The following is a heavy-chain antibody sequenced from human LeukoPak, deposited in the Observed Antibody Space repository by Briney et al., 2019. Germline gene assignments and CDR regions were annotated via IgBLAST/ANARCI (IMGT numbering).Heavy chain of an antibody. J-gene: IGHJ1*01. CDR2: IRYDGSNK. Sequence: QPGGSLRLSCAASGFTFSSYGMHWVRQAPGKGLEWVAFIRYDGSNKYYADSVKGRFTISRDNSKNTLYLQMNSLRAEDTAVYYCAKPLYSSSWYSGYFQHWGQGTLVTVSS. V-gene: IGHV3-30*02. CDR3: AKPLYSSSWYSGYFQH. D-gene: IGHD6-13*01. CDR1: GFTFSSYG.